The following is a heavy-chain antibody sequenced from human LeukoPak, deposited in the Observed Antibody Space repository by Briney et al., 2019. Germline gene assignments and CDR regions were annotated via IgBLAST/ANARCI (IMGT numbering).Heavy chain of an antibody. CDR1: GFTFSTYS. J-gene: IGHJ4*02. V-gene: IGHV3-21*01. CDR3: ARTQSGSYGFDY. D-gene: IGHD1-26*01. Sequence: GGSLRLSCAASGFTFSTYSMNWVRQAPGKGLEWVSSISSSSSNIYYADSVKGRFTISRDNAKNSLYLQMNSLRAEDTAVYYCARTQSGSYGFDYWGQGTLVTVSS. CDR2: ISSSSSNI.